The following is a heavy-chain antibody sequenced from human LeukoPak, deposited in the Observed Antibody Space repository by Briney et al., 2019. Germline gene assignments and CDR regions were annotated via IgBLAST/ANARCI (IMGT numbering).Heavy chain of an antibody. V-gene: IGHV3-23*01. D-gene: IGHD2-21*02. CDR3: AKPPIVVVTAIRSRGATDI. CDR2: ISGSGGST. J-gene: IGHJ3*02. Sequence: GGSLRLSCAASGFTFSSYAMSWVRQAPGKGLEWVSAISGSGGSTYYADSVKGRFTISRDNSKNTLYLQMNSLRAEDTAVYYCAKPPIVVVTAIRSRGATDIWGQGTMVTVSS. CDR1: GFTFSSYA.